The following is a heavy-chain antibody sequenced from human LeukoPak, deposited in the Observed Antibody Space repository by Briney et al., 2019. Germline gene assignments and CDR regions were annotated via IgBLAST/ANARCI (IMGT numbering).Heavy chain of an antibody. CDR3: ARGSDIVVVVAATLDY. J-gene: IGHJ4*02. CDR1: GFTLSSYS. Sequence: PRWSLRLSCAVSGFTLSSYSMSWVRQAPGKGLEWVSSISTSSSYIYYADSVKGRFTISRDNAKNSLYLQMNSLRAEDTAVYYCARGSDIVVVVAATLDYWGQGTLVTVSS. V-gene: IGHV3-21*01. CDR2: ISTSSSYI. D-gene: IGHD2-15*01.